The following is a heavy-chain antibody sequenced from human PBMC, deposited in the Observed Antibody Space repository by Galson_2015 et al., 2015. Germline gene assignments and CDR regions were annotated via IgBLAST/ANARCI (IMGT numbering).Heavy chain of an antibody. V-gene: IGHV3-33*01. D-gene: IGHD6-19*01. CDR3: ARDAPYSSGWYENFDY. CDR1: GFTSSSYG. J-gene: IGHJ4*02. CDR2: IWYDGSNK. Sequence: SLRLSCAASGFTSSSYGMHWVRQAPGKGLEWVALIWYDGSNKYYADSVKGRFTISRDNSKNTLYLQMNSLRAEDTAVYYCARDAPYSSGWYENFDYWGQGTLVTVSS.